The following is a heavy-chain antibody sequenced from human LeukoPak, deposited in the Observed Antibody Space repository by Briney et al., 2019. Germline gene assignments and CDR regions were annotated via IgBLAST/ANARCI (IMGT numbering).Heavy chain of an antibody. CDR2: IYCSGST. Sequence: SETLSLTCTVSGGSISSSSYYWGWIRQPPGKGLEWIGSIYCSGSTYYNPSLKSRVTISVDTSKNQFSLKLSSVTAADTAVYYCASSRGDIAGNWGQGSMVTVSS. D-gene: IGHD6-13*01. J-gene: IGHJ3*01. CDR1: GGSISSSSYY. CDR3: ASSRGDIAGN. V-gene: IGHV4-39*01.